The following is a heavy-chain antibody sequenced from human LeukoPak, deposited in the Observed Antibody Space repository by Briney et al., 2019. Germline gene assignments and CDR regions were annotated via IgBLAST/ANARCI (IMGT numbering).Heavy chain of an antibody. V-gene: IGHV3-30-3*01. CDR2: ISYDGSNK. Sequence: GRSLRLSCAASGFTFSSYAMHWVRQAPGKGLEWVAVISYDGSNKYYADSVKGRFTISRDNSKNTLYLQMNSLRAEDTAVYYCARDRLLAGAFDYWGQGTLVTVSS. J-gene: IGHJ4*02. CDR1: GFTFSSYA. CDR3: ARDRLLAGAFDY. D-gene: IGHD3-22*01.